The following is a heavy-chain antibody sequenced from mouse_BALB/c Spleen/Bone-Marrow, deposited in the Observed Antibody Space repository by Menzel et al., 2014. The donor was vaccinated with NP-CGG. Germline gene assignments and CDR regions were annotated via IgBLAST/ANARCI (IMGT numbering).Heavy chain of an antibody. D-gene: IGHD3-1*01. CDR2: IYPGDGDT. CDR3: ARVGFSFDY. J-gene: IGHJ2*01. Sequence: VQLQQSGAELVRPGSSVKISCKASGYAFSTYWMNWVKQRPGRGLEGIGQIYPGDGDTNYNEKFKGKVTLTADKSSSTASIQLSSLTSEDSAVYFCARVGFSFDYWGQGTPLTVSS. CDR1: GYAFSTYW. V-gene: IGHV1-80*01.